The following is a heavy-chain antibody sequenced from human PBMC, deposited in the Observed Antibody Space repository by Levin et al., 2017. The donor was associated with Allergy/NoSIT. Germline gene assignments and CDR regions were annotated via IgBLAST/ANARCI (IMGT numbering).Heavy chain of an antibody. CDR2: IYYTGNT. D-gene: IGHD4-17*01. CDR3: AREINDYGDYGAFDV. J-gene: IGHJ3*01. Sequence: SETLSLTCTVSGVSVSSKSSYWSWIRQPPGKALEWIGYIYYTGNTDYNPSLKSRVTMSLGTSKNQFSLQMSSVTAADTAVYFCAREINDYGDYGAFDVWGQGTMVTVSS. V-gene: IGHV4-61*01. CDR1: GVSVSSKSSY.